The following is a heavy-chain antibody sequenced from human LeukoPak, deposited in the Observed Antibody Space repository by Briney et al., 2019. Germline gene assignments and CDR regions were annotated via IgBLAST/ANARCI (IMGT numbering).Heavy chain of an antibody. CDR2: IYSGGST. CDR1: GFTFSSYA. J-gene: IGHJ4*02. Sequence: GGSLRLSCAASGFTFSSYAMSWVRQAPGKGLEWVSVIYSGGSTYYADSVKGRFTISRDNSKNTLYLQMNSLRAEDTAVYYCARGIGELLGRGSYWGQGTLVTVSS. D-gene: IGHD3-10*01. V-gene: IGHV3-66*01. CDR3: ARGIGELLGRGSY.